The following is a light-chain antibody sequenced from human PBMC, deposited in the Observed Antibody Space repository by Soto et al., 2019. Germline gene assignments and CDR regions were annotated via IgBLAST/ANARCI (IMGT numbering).Light chain of an antibody. CDR3: QQLRMYPST. J-gene: IGKJ4*01. Sequence: EVALTQSPGTLSLSPGARATVSCRASQTIANNYLTWYQQKPGQAPRVLIYDASIRATGIPDRFSGSGSGTDFALTITSLQAEDFATYYCQQLRMYPSTFGGWTKLDI. CDR2: DAS. CDR1: QTIANNY. V-gene: IGKV3-20*01.